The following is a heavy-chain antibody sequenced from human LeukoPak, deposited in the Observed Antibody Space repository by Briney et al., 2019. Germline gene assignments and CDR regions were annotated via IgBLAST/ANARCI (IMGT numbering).Heavy chain of an antibody. J-gene: IGHJ3*02. CDR1: GGSISSSSYY. D-gene: IGHD6-19*01. Sequence: SETLSLTCTVSGGSISSSSYYWGWIRQPPGKGLEWIGEINHSGSTNYNPSLKSRVTISVDTSKNQFSLKLSSVTAADTAVYYCARQQPHPRSGWYVLSHAFDIWGQGTMVTVSS. CDR2: INHSGST. CDR3: ARQQPHPRSGWYVLSHAFDI. V-gene: IGHV4-39*01.